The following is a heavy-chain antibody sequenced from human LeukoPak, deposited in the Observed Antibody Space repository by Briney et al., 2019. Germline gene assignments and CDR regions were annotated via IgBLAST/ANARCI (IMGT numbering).Heavy chain of an antibody. CDR2: INHSGSP. J-gene: IGHJ4*02. CDR3: ARGGDYGDLRYFDY. CDR1: GGSFSGYY. V-gene: IGHV4-34*01. Sequence: SETLSLTCAVYGGSFSGYYWSWIRQPPGKGLEWIGEINHSGSPNYNPSLKSRVTFSVDTSKNQFSLKLNSVTAADTAVYYCARGGDYGDLRYFDYWGQGTLVTVSS. D-gene: IGHD4-17*01.